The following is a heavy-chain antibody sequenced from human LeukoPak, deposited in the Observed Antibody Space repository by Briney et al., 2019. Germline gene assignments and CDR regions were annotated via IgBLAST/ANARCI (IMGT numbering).Heavy chain of an antibody. D-gene: IGHD5-18*01. CDR3: ARDRRHSHSGFDY. CDR1: GFTFGYYW. CDR2: ITSTSTYI. J-gene: IGHJ4*02. V-gene: IGHV3-21*01. Sequence: GGSLRLSCAASGFTFGYYWMNWVRQAPGKGLEWVSSITSTSTYIYYADSVKGRFTISRDNAQNSLYLQMNSLRAEDTAVYYCARDRRHSHSGFDYWGQGTLVTVSS.